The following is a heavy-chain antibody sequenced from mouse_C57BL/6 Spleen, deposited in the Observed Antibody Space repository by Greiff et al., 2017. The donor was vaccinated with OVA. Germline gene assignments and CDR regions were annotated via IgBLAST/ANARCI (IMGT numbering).Heavy chain of an antibody. J-gene: IGHJ2*01. CDR1: GFTFSDYG. Sequence: DVKLVESGGGLVKPGGSLKLSCAASGFTFSDYGMHWVRQAPEKGLEWVAYISSGSSTIYYADTVKGRFTISRDNAKNTLFLQMTSLRSEDTAMYYCARNPYYYGSSYFDYWGQGTTLTVSS. CDR2: ISSGSSTI. CDR3: ARNPYYYGSSYFDY. V-gene: IGHV5-17*01. D-gene: IGHD1-1*01.